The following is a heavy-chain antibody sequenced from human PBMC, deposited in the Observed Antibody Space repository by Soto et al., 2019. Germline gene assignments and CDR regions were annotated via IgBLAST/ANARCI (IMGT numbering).Heavy chain of an antibody. CDR1: GYSFTSYW. CDR2: IYPGDSDT. J-gene: IGHJ5*02. CDR3: ARLVVGSSGSHQPNWFDP. V-gene: IGHV5-51*01. Sequence: EVQLVQSGAEVKKPGESLKISCKGSGYSFTSYWIGWVRQMPGKGLEWMGIIYPGDSDTRYSPSFQGQVTISADKSISTAYLQWSSLKASDTAMYYCARLVVGSSGSHQPNWFDPWGQGTLVTVSS. D-gene: IGHD3-22*01.